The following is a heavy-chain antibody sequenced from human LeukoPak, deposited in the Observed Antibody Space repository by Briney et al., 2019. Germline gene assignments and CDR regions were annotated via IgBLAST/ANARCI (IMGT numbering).Heavy chain of an antibody. CDR3: SREDY. J-gene: IGHJ4*02. Sequence: ASVKVSCKASGYTFTDYYLHWVRQAPGQGLEWVGWTNPNSGVTNYAQKFQGRVSVTSDTSISTVYMELSRLRSDDTAVYYCSREDYWGQGTLVTVSS. CDR1: GYTFTDYY. CDR2: TNPNSGVT. V-gene: IGHV1-2*02.